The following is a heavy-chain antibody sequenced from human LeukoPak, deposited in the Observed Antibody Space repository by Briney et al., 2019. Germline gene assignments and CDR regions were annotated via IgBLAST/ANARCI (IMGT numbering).Heavy chain of an antibody. CDR2: INHSGST. CDR3: VRKHWGSEY. CDR1: GGSISSSSYY. Sequence: KSSETLSLTCTASGGSISSSSYYWSWIRQPPGKGLEWIGEINHSGSTNYNPSLKSRVTISVDTSKNQFSLKLSSVTAADTAVYYCVRKHWGSEYWGQGTLVTVSS. J-gene: IGHJ4*02. D-gene: IGHD7-27*01. V-gene: IGHV4-39*07.